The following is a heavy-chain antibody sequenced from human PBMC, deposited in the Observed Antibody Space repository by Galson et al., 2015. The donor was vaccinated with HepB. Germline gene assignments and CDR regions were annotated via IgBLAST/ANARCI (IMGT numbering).Heavy chain of an antibody. CDR1: GFTFSAYS. V-gene: IGHV3-48*02. J-gene: IGHJ6*02. Sequence: SLRLSCAASGFTFSAYSIHWVRQAPGKGLECVSFISSGSDTIYYADSVKGRFAISRDNAKYSVFLQMNSLRDEDTAVYYCATPRGGGDPEYYGMDVWGQGTTVTVSS. CDR2: ISSGSDTI. D-gene: IGHD2-21*02. CDR3: ATPRGGGDPEYYGMDV.